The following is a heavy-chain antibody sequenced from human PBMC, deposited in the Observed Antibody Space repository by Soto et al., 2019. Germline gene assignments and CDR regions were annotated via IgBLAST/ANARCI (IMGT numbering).Heavy chain of an antibody. J-gene: IGHJ4*02. CDR1: GGSISSSSYY. CDR3: ARHDYDILTGYYPYYFDY. CDR2: IYYSGST. D-gene: IGHD3-9*01. Sequence: SETLSLTCTVSGGSISSSSYYWGWIRQPPGKGLEWIGSIYYSGSTYYNPSLKSRVAISVDTSKNQFSLKLSSVTAADTAVYYCARHDYDILTGYYPYYFDYWGQGTLVTVS. V-gene: IGHV4-39*01.